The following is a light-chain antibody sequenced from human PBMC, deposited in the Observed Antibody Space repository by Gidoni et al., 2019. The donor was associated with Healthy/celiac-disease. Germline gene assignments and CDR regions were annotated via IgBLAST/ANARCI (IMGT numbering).Light chain of an antibody. CDR3: QQYGSTLIFT. V-gene: IGKV3-20*01. CDR2: GAS. J-gene: IGKJ3*01. Sequence: EIVLTPSPGTLSLPPGERATLSCRASQSVSSSYLAWYQQKPGQAPRLLIYGASSRATGIPDRFSGSGSGTDFTLTISRLEPEDFAVYYCQQYGSTLIFTFGPGTKVEIK. CDR1: QSVSSSY.